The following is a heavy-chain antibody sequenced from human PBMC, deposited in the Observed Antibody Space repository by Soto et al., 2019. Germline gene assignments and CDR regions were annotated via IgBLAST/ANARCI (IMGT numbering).Heavy chain of an antibody. J-gene: IGHJ4*02. D-gene: IGHD3-9*01. V-gene: IGHV4-34*01. CDR3: ARADYDILTGYDFDY. Sequence: KASETLSLTCAVYGGSFSGYYWSWIRQPPGKGLEWIGEINHSGSTNYNPSLKSRVTISVDTSKNQFSLKLSSVTAADTAVYYCARADYDILTGYDFDYWGQGTLVTVSS. CDR1: GGSFSGYY. CDR2: INHSGST.